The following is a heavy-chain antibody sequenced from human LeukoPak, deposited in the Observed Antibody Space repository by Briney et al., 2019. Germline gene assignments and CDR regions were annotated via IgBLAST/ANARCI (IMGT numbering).Heavy chain of an antibody. CDR2: ISSSGSTI. CDR3: ARIRYSGSYQYFDY. J-gene: IGHJ4*02. Sequence: GGSLRLSCAASGFTFSSYEMNWVRQAPGKGLEWVSYISSSGSTIDYADSVKGRFTISRDNAKNSLSLQMNSLRAEDTAVYYRARIRYSGSYQYFDYWGQGTLVTVSS. D-gene: IGHD1-26*01. CDR1: GFTFSSYE. V-gene: IGHV3-48*03.